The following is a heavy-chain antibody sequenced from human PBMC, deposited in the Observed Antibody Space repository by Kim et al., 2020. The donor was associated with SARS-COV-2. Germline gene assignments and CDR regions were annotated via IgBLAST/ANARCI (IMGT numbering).Heavy chain of an antibody. CDR1: GFSFSYYG. V-gene: IGHV3-33*01. D-gene: IGHD2-21*01. CDR2: IWNDGRNK. CDR3: ARALYSGGGLGGFYGMDV. Sequence: GGSLRLSCGASGFSFSYYGMHWVRQAPGKGLEWVAIIWNDGRNKYYADSVKGRFTISRDNSDNTLYLQLNSLRAEDTAVYYCARALYSGGGLGGFYGMDVWGQGTTVTVSS. J-gene: IGHJ6*02.